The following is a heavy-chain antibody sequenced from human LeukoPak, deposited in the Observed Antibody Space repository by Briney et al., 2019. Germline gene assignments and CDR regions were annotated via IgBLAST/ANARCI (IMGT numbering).Heavy chain of an antibody. CDR3: AKGRARIAAASDY. CDR2: ISGSGGNT. J-gene: IGHJ4*02. D-gene: IGHD6-13*01. Sequence: PGGSLRLSCAASGFTFSSFAMSWVRLAPGKGLEWVSVISGSGGNTYYADSVKGRFTISRDNSKNTLYLQMNSLRAEDTAVYYCAKGRARIAAASDYWGQGTLVTVSS. V-gene: IGHV3-23*01. CDR1: GFTFSSFA.